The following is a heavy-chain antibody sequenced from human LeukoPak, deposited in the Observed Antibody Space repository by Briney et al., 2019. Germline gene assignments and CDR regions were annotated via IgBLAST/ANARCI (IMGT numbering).Heavy chain of an antibody. D-gene: IGHD4-23*01. Sequence: GASVKVSCKASGGTFSSYAISWVRQAPGQGLEWMGRIIPIFGIAIYAQKFQGRVTITADKSTSTAYMELSSLRSEDTAVYYCARETLTTVVTPSHYFDYWGQGTLVTVS. CDR2: IIPIFGIA. J-gene: IGHJ4*02. CDR3: ARETLTTVVTPSHYFDY. V-gene: IGHV1-69*04. CDR1: GGTFSSYA.